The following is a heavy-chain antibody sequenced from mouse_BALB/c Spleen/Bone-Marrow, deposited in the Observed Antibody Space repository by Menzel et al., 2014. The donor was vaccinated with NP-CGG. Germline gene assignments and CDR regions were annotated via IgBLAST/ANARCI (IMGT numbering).Heavy chain of an antibody. CDR1: GYTFTDYY. CDR3: ARREYGNGGFAY. J-gene: IGHJ3*01. V-gene: IGHV1-77*01. CDR2: IYPGSGNT. D-gene: IGHD2-10*02. Sequence: QVQLQQSGAELARPGASVKLSCKASGYTFTDYYINWVKQRTGQGLEWIGEIYPGSGNTYYNEKFKGKATLTADKSSSTAYMQLSSLTSKDSAVYFCARREYGNGGFAYWGQGTLVTVSA.